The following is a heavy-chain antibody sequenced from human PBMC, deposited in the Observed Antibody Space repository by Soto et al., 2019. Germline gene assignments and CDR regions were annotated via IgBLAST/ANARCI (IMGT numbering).Heavy chain of an antibody. Sequence: SRPTLVNPTQTLTLTCTFSGFSLSTSGVGVGWIRQPPGKALEWLALIYWDDDKRYSPSLKSRLTITKDTSKNQVVLTMTNMDPVDTATYYCAHHPINPICSGGSCYSRKKNWFDPWGQGNLVTVS. CDR2: IYWDDDK. D-gene: IGHD2-15*01. CDR1: GFSLSTSGVG. CDR3: AHHPINPICSGGSCYSRKKNWFDP. V-gene: IGHV2-5*02. J-gene: IGHJ5*02.